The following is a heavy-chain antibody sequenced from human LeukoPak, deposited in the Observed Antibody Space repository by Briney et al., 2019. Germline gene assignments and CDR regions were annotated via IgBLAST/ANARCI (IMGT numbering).Heavy chain of an antibody. Sequence: GXSLRLSCAAXXFTFSSYAMSWVRQAPGKGLEWVAPISGGGGQTKYGDSVRGRFTISRDTSTNTVYLQANNLKAEDTAMYYCAKEARLGTPTVWGQGTLVTVSS. V-gene: IGHV3-23*01. D-gene: IGHD4-23*01. J-gene: IGHJ4*02. CDR1: XFTFSSYA. CDR3: AKEARLGTPTV. CDR2: ISGGGGQT.